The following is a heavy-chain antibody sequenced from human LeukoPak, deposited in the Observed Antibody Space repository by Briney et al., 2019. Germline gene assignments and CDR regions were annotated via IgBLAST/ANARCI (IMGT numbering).Heavy chain of an antibody. Sequence: SGGSLRLSCAASGFTFSSYAMSWVRQAPGKGLECVSAISGSGGSTYYADSVKGRFTISRDNSKNTLYLQMNSLRAEDTAVYYCAKGSDDSSGYYNWFDPWGQGTLVTVSS. V-gene: IGHV3-23*01. CDR2: ISGSGGST. CDR1: GFTFSSYA. D-gene: IGHD3-22*01. CDR3: AKGSDDSSGYYNWFDP. J-gene: IGHJ5*02.